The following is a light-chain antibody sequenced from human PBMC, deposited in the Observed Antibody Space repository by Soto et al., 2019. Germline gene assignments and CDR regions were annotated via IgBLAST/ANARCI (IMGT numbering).Light chain of an antibody. CDR3: QQRHMWPIT. V-gene: IGKV3-11*01. CDR1: QSVSSY. J-gene: IGKJ5*01. CDR2: DAS. Sequence: IVLTQSPATRSLTPLGVASASFMASQSVSSYLAWYQQKPGQAPRLLIYDASNRATGIPARFSGSGSGTDFTLTISSLEPQDSAVYYCQQRHMWPITFGQGTRLEIK.